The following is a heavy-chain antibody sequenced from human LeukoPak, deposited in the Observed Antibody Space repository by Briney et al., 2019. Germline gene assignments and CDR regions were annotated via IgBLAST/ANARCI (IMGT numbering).Heavy chain of an antibody. D-gene: IGHD5-18*01. J-gene: IGHJ4*02. CDR1: GGTFSSYA. V-gene: IGHV1-69*01. Sequence: ASVEVSCKASGGTFSSYAISWVRQAPGQGLEWMGGIIPIFGTANYAQKFQGRVTITADESTSTAYMELSSLRSEDTAVYYCAGRDTAMAHDYWGQGTLVTVSS. CDR2: IIPIFGTA. CDR3: AGRDTAMAHDY.